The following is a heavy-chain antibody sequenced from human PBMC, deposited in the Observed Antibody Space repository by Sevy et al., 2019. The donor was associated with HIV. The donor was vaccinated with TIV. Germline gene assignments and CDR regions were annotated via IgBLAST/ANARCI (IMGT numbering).Heavy chain of an antibody. CDR1: GFTFSTYA. CDR2: ISRTPATT. CDR3: ARGANYNDSQEANWFGP. Sequence: GGSLRLSCKTSGFTFSTYAMHWVRQAPGKGLEWVASISRTPATTYYADSVRDRFTISRDNAKNSLKLEMNSLRDEDTAVYYCARGANYNDSQEANWFGPWSQRKLVTIS. V-gene: IGHV3-48*02. J-gene: IGHJ5*02. D-gene: IGHD3-22*01.